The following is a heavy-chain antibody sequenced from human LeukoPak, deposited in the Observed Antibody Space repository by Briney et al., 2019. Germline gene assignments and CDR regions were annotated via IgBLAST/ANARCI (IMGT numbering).Heavy chain of an antibody. V-gene: IGHV3-23*01. CDR2: ISGSGGST. Sequence: GGSLRLSCAASGFTFSSYAMSWVRQAPGKGLEWVSAISGSGGSTYYADPVKGRFTISRDNSKNTLYLQMNSLRAEDTAVYYCAKYYDSSGYFSGGYWGQGTLVTVSS. CDR1: GFTFSSYA. D-gene: IGHD3-22*01. J-gene: IGHJ4*02. CDR3: AKYYDSSGYFSGGY.